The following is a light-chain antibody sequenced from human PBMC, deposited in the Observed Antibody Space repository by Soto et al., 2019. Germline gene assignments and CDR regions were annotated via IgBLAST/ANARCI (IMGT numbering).Light chain of an antibody. CDR3: QQYGDSPQT. Sequence: IQMTQSPSTLSGSVGDRVTITCRASQTISSWLAWYQQKPGKAPKLLIYKASTLKSGVPSRFSGSGSGTEFTLTITRLEPEDFAVYYCQQYGDSPQTFGPGTKVDIK. V-gene: IGKV1-5*03. CDR2: KAS. CDR1: QTISSW. J-gene: IGKJ1*01.